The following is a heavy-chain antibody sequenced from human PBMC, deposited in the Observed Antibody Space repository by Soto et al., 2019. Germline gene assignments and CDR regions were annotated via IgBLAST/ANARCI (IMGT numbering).Heavy chain of an antibody. CDR2: MSGSSSTT. D-gene: IGHD1-7*01. Sequence: EVRLLESGGGLVKPGGSLRLSCATSGLTFSNYAMSWVRQAPGGGLEWVSSMSGSSSTTYYADSVRGRFTISRDRSKNTLYIQMISLRAEDTALYYCAKNQERELPRVIDFWGQGTLGTVSS. CDR1: GLTFSNYA. CDR3: AKNQERELPRVIDF. J-gene: IGHJ4*02. V-gene: IGHV3-23*01.